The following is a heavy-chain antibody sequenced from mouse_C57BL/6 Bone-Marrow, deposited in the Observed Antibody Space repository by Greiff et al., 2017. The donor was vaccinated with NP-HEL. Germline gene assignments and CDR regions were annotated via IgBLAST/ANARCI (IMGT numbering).Heavy chain of an antibody. CDR1: GYTFTSYW. CDR3: ARGDYYGSSKKRGPMDY. D-gene: IGHD1-1*01. J-gene: IGHJ4*01. Sequence: QVQLQQPGAELVKPGASVKLSCKASGYTFTSYWMQWVKQRPGQGLEWIGEIDPSDSYTNYNQKFKGKATLTVDTSSSTAYMQLSSLTSEDSAVYYCARGDYYGSSKKRGPMDYWGQGTSVTVSS. CDR2: IDPSDSYT. V-gene: IGHV1-50*01.